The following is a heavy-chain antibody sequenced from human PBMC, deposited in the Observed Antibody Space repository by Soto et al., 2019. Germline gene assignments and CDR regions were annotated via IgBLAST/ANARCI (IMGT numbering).Heavy chain of an antibody. Sequence: EAQVVESGGDFVQPGRSLRLSCAASGFTFSDWSMSWVRQAPGKGLEWVANLKHDGSEGYYADFVKGRFTISRDNAHNSVFLEMDTLTVQDTAIYYCARENWGRFDYWGQGTQVIVSS. D-gene: IGHD7-27*01. J-gene: IGHJ4*02. CDR1: GFTFSDWS. V-gene: IGHV3-7*03. CDR3: ARENWGRFDY. CDR2: LKHDGSEG.